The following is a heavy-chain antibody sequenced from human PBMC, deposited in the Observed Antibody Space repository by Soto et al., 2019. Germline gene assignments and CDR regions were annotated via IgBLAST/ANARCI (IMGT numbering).Heavy chain of an antibody. V-gene: IGHV1-3*01. Sequence: WASVKVSCKASGYTFTSYAMHWVRQAPGQRLEWMGWINAGNGNTKYSQKFQGRVTITRDTSASTAYMELSSLRSEDTAVYYCAKLIAVAGTPPYYYYGMGVWGQGTTVTVS. D-gene: IGHD6-19*01. CDR3: AKLIAVAGTPPYYYYGMGV. J-gene: IGHJ6*02. CDR2: INAGNGNT. CDR1: GYTFTSYA.